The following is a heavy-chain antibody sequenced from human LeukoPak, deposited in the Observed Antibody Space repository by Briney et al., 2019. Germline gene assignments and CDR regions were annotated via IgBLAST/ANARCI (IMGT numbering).Heavy chain of an antibody. CDR3: ARNAPHYFDY. V-gene: IGHV4-39*07. D-gene: IGHD2-2*01. Sequence: SETLSLTCTVSGGSISSTTHYWAWIRQPPGKGLEWIVTMYYSGSTYYNPSLKSRVTTSVDTSKKQFSLKLSSVTAADTAVYYRARNAPHYFDYWGQGTLVTVSS. CDR1: GGSISSTTHY. J-gene: IGHJ4*02. CDR2: MYYSGST.